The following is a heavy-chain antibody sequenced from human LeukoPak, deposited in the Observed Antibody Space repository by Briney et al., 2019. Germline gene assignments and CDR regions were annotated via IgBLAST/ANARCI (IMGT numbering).Heavy chain of an antibody. J-gene: IGHJ6*02. V-gene: IGHV3-23*01. CDR2: ISGSGGTT. CDR1: GFTFSRYA. CDR3: ANLYGDSSNGMDV. Sequence: GGSLRLSCAASGFTFSRYAMTWVRQAPGKGLEWVSAISGSGGTTYYADSVKGRFTISRDNSKNALYLQMNSLRAEDTAVYYCANLYGDSSNGMDVWGQGTTVTVSS. D-gene: IGHD4-17*01.